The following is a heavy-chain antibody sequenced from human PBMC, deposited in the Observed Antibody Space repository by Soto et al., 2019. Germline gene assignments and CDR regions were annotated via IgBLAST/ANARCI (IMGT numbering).Heavy chain of an antibody. CDR1: GFTFGDYA. CDR3: ARDVWSRASGPPDS. V-gene: IGHV3-9*01. Sequence: GGSLRLSCAASGFTFGDYAMHWVRQAPGKGLEWVTGISWNSDTIGYADSVKGRFTISRDNAKNSLYLQMNSLRAEDTAFYYCARDVWSRASGPPDSWGQGTLVTVSS. J-gene: IGHJ4*02. CDR2: ISWNSDTI. D-gene: IGHD3-10*01.